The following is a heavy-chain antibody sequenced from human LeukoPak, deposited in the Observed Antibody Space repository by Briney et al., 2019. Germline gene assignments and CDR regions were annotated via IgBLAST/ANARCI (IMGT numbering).Heavy chain of an antibody. D-gene: IGHD3-3*01. V-gene: IGHV1-46*01. CDR1: GYTFTGYY. CDR3: ASSFFWSGYYGPGGFDP. J-gene: IGHJ5*02. CDR2: INPSGGST. Sequence: ASVKVSCKASGYTFTGYYMHWVRQAPGQGLEWMGIINPSGGSTSYAQKFQGRVTMTRDMSTSTVYMELSSLRSEDTAVYYCASSFFWSGYYGPGGFDPWGQGTLVTVSS.